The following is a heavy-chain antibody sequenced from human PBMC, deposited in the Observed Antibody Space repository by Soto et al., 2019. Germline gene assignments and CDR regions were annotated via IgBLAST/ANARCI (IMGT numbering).Heavy chain of an antibody. J-gene: IGHJ4*02. V-gene: IGHV3-30*18. Sequence: GGSLRLSCAASGFTFSSYGMHWVRQAPGKGLEWVAVISYDGSNKYYADSVKGRFTISRDNSKNTLCLQMNSLRAEDTAVYYCAKEPTGYSSGVELVYWGPGTLVTVSS. CDR1: GFTFSSYG. CDR3: AKEPTGYSSGVELVY. CDR2: ISYDGSNK. D-gene: IGHD6-19*01.